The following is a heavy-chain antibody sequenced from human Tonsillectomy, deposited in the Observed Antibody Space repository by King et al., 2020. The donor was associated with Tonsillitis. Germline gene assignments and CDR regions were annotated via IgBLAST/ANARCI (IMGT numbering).Heavy chain of an antibody. Sequence: VQLVGAGGGLVKPGGSLRLSCAASAFTFSDDNIPWVRQAPGKGLHGSASISYSGRDIFYAGSVRGRFTIPRDNTKNSLYLQISSLRAEDTAVYYCASLGYPFDSWGQGTLVSVSS. V-gene: IGHV3-21*01. CDR2: ISYSGRDI. CDR1: AFTFSDDN. J-gene: IGHJ5*01. CDR3: ASLGYPFDS. D-gene: IGHD3-16*02.